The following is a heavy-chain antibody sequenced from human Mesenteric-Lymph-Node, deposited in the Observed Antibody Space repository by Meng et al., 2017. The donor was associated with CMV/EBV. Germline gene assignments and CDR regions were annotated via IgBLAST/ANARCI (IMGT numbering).Heavy chain of an antibody. CDR2: VNHNGST. J-gene: IGHJ6*02. V-gene: IGHV4-34*01. CDR3: ARGAWGGLPPLPYSYTLDD. CDR1: GGPFSGYF. D-gene: IGHD2-21*01. Sequence: SETLSLTCAVYGGPFSGYFWTWIRQTPGKGLEWIGVVNHNGSTNYNPTPSRRVSISEDTSKNQFYLRLTSVTDADTAISFSARGAWGGLPPLPYSYTLDDWGQGTTVTVSS.